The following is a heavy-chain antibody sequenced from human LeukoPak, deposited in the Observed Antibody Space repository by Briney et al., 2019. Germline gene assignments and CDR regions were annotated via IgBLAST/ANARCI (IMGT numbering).Heavy chain of an antibody. CDR2: IYHSGST. Sequence: SETLSLTCAVSGGSISSSNWWSWVRQPPGKGLEWIGEIYHSGSTNYNPSLKSRVTISVDKSKNQFSLKLSSVTAADTAVYYCARTTLWFGEPSFDYWGQGTLVTVSS. D-gene: IGHD3-10*01. CDR1: GGSISSSNW. CDR3: ARTTLWFGEPSFDY. J-gene: IGHJ4*02. V-gene: IGHV4-4*02.